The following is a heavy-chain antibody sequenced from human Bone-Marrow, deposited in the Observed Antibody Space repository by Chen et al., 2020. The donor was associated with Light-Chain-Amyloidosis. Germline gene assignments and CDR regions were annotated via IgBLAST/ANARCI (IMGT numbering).Heavy chain of an antibody. CDR1: GYLFIGFY. J-gene: IGHJ4*02. CDR3: AREGGVAAPLDH. D-gene: IGHD6-13*01. V-gene: IGHV1-2*06. Sequence: QVQLVQSGAEVKEPGASVALSCKTSGYLFIGFYIHWIRQAPGEGLLWMGRIKPSSGATNYAQQFQGRITLSRDTSVNTAYMELHNLTSDATAVYFCAREGGVAAPLDHWGQGTLVTVSA. CDR2: IKPSSGAT.